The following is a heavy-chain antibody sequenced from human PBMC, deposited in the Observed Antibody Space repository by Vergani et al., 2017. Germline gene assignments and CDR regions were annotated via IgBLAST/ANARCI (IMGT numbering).Heavy chain of an antibody. CDR3: ARVVKGSSWVVYYYYYYGMDV. CDR2: INSDGSST. CDR1: GFTFSSYW. J-gene: IGHJ6*02. V-gene: IGHV3-74*02. D-gene: IGHD6-13*01. Sequence: VQLVESGGGVVQPGRSLRLSCAASGFTFSSYWMHWVRQAPGKGLVWVSRINSDGSSTSYADSVKGRFTISRDNAKNTLYLQMNSLRAEDTAVYYCARVVKGSSWVVYYYYYYGMDVWGQGTTVTVSS.